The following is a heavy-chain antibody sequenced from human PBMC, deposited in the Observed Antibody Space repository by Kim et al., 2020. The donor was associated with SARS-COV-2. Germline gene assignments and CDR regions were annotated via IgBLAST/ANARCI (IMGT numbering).Heavy chain of an antibody. J-gene: IGHJ4*02. CDR2: IWYDGSNK. D-gene: IGHD5-18*01. V-gene: IGHV3-33*01. CDR1: GFTFSRYG. Sequence: GGSLRLSCAASGFTFSRYGMHWVRQAPGKGLEWVAVIWYDGSNKYYEDSVKGRFTISRDNSKNTLYLQMNSLRADDTAVYYCARDRYSYGEFDYWGQGTLVTVSS. CDR3: ARDRYSYGEFDY.